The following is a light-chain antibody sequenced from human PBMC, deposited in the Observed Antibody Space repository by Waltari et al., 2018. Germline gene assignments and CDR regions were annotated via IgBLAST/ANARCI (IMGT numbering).Light chain of an antibody. CDR1: SSDVGSYNL. Sequence: QSALTQPASVSGSPGQSITISCTGTSSDVGSYNLASWYQQHPGKAPKLMIYEVSKRPSGVSNRFSGSKSGNTVSLTISGLQAEDEADYYCCSYAGSSTFWVFGGGTKLTVL. J-gene: IGLJ3*02. CDR3: CSYAGSSTFWV. CDR2: EVS. V-gene: IGLV2-23*02.